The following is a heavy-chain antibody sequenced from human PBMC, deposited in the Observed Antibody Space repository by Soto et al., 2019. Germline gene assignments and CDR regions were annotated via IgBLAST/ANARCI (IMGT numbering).Heavy chain of an antibody. Sequence: PGESLKISCKGSGYSFTSYWIGWVRQMPGKGLEWMGIIYPGDSDTRYSPSLQGQVTISADKSISTAYLQWSGLKASDTAMYYCARCSSRYYYGMDVWGQGTTVTVSS. CDR3: ARCSSRYYYGMDV. J-gene: IGHJ6*02. CDR1: GYSFTSYW. CDR2: IYPGDSDT. V-gene: IGHV5-51*01. D-gene: IGHD2-2*01.